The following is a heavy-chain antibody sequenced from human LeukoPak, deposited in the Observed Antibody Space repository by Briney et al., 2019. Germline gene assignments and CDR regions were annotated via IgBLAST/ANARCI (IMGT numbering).Heavy chain of an antibody. CDR3: ARENYYGSGSYYPNYGMDV. Sequence: KASETLSLTRTVSGGSISSYYWSWIRQPPGKGLEWIGYIYYSGSTNYNPSLKSRVTISVDTSKNQFSLKLSSVTAADTAVYYCARENYYGSGSYYPNYGMDVWGQGTTVTVSS. CDR2: IYYSGST. CDR1: GGSISSYY. D-gene: IGHD3-10*01. J-gene: IGHJ6*02. V-gene: IGHV4-59*12.